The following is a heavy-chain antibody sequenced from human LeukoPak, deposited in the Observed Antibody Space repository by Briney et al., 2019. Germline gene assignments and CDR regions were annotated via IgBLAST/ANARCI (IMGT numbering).Heavy chain of an antibody. CDR3: ARQYCSSTSCYDDY. CDR1: GGSISSYY. J-gene: IGHJ4*02. V-gene: IGHV4-59*08. Sequence: SETLSLTCTVSGGSISSYYWSWIRQPPGKGLEWIGYIYFSGSTNYNPSLKSRVTISVDTSKNQFSLQLNSVTAADTAVYYCARQYCSSTSCYDDYWGQGTLVTVSS. CDR2: IYFSGST. D-gene: IGHD2-2*01.